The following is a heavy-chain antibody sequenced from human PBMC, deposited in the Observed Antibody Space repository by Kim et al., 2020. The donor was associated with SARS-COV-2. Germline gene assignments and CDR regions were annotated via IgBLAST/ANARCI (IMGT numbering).Heavy chain of an antibody. CDR3: AKDMGYYDSSGYYYYYYYGMDV. CDR1: GFTFSSYA. CDR2: ISGSGGST. D-gene: IGHD3-22*01. Sequence: GGSLRLSCAASGFTFSSYAMSWVRQAPGKGLEWVSAISGSGGSTYYADSVKGRFTISRDNSKNTLYLQMNSLRAEDTAVYYCAKDMGYYDSSGYYYYYYYGMDVWGHGTTVTVSS. J-gene: IGHJ6*02. V-gene: IGHV3-23*01.